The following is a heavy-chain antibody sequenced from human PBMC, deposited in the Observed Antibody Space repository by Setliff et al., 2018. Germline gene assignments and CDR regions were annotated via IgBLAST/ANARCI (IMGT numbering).Heavy chain of an antibody. V-gene: IGHV4-61*01. Sequence: PSETLSLTCTVSGGSISGASIRSYYWSWIRQPPGKGREFIGYVYYSGTTNYDPSLKSRVTISVDTSKNQFSLKLSSVTAADTAIYYCARGSTYRYFDYWGQGALVTVSA. CDR2: VYYSGTT. J-gene: IGHJ4*02. CDR1: GGSISGASIRSYY. CDR3: ARGSTYRYFDY.